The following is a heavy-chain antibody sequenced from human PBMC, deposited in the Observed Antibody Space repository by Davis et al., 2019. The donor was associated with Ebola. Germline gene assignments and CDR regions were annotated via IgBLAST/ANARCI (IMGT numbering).Heavy chain of an antibody. CDR3: AKDGAPIVVVVAAGDNWFDP. CDR1: GFTFSSYA. D-gene: IGHD2-15*01. V-gene: IGHV3-23*01. J-gene: IGHJ5*02. CDR2: ISGSGGST. Sequence: GGSLRLSCAASGFTFSSYAMSWVRQAPGKGLEWVSAISGSGGSTYYADSVKGRFTISRDNSKNTLYLQMNSLRAEDTAVYYCAKDGAPIVVVVAAGDNWFDPWGQGTLVTVSS.